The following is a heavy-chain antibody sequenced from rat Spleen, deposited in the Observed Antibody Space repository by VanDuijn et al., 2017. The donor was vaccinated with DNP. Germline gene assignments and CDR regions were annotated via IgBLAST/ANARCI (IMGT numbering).Heavy chain of an antibody. Sequence: EVQLQESGSGLVKPSQSLSLTFSVTGFSITSNYWGWIRKFLGNKMKYIGHISYSGSTNNNQSLKSRIAMTRDTSKNNFFLRLNSVTSEDSAAYYCAGWSTYFDYWGKGVLVTVSS. CDR2: ISYSGST. J-gene: IGHJ2*01. D-gene: IGHD4-2*01. CDR3: AGWSTYFDY. CDR1: GFSITSNY. V-gene: IGHV3-1*01.